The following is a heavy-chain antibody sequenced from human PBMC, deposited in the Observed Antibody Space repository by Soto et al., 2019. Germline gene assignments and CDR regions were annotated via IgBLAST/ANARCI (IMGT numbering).Heavy chain of an antibody. CDR2: IRSKAKSYAT. D-gene: IGHD6-13*01. V-gene: IGHV3-73*01. J-gene: IGHJ4*02. CDR3: TRLGIAAAGTDY. Sequence: PGGSLRLSCAASGFTFSGSAMHWVRQASGKGLEWVGRIRSKAKSYATVYAASVKGRFTISRDDSKNTAYLQMNSLKIEDTAVYYCTRLGIAAAGTDYWGQGTRVTVSS. CDR1: GFTFSGSA.